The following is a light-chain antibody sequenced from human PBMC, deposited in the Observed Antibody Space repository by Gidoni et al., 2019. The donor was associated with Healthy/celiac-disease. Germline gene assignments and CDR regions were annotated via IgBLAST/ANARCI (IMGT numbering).Light chain of an antibody. CDR3: QQSYSTPQQLT. V-gene: IGKV1-39*01. CDR2: AAS. CDR1: QSISSY. Sequence: DIERTQSPCSLSASVGDRVTITCRASQSISSYLNWYQQKPGKAPKLLIYAASSLQSGVPSKFSGSGSGTDFTLPISSLQPEDFATYYCQQSYSTPQQLTFGGGTKVEIK. J-gene: IGKJ4*01.